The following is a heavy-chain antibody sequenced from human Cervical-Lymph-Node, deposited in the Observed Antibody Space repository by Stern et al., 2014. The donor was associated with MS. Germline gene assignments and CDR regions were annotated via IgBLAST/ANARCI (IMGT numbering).Heavy chain of an antibody. CDR1: GYTLTSYG. CDR2: ISAYTGKT. CDR3: ARERPIYGGNYYTRTFDY. D-gene: IGHD1-26*01. J-gene: IGHJ4*02. Sequence: VQLVESGAEVKKPGASVKVSCKASGYTLTSYGISWVRQAPGQGLEWMAWISAYTGKTNYAQKLQGRVTMTTDTSTSTAYMELRSLRSDDTAVYYCARERPIYGGNYYTRTFDYWGQGTLVTVSS. V-gene: IGHV1-18*01.